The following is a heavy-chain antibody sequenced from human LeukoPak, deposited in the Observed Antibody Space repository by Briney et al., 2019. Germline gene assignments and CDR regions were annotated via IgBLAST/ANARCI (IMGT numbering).Heavy chain of an antibody. CDR2: IYYRGST. V-gene: IGHV4-39*07. J-gene: IGHJ5*02. D-gene: IGHD6-19*01. Sequence: PSETLSLTCTVSGGSISSSSYYWGWIRQPPGKRLEWIGSIYYRGSTYYNPSLKSRVAISVDTSKNQFSLKLSSVTAADTAVYYCARDSRSGWGNWFDPWGQGTLVTVSS. CDR1: GGSISSSSYY. CDR3: ARDSRSGWGNWFDP.